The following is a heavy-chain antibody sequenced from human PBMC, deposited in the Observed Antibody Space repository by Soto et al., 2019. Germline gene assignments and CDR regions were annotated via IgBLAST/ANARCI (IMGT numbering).Heavy chain of an antibody. CDR2: INHSGST. Sequence: TSETLSLTCAVYGGSFSGYYWSWIRQPPGKGLEWIGEINHSGSTNYNPSLKSRVTISVDTSKNQFSLKLSSVTAADTAVYYCARACVLRYFDWLLSGFWFDPWGQGTLVTVSS. CDR1: GGSFSGYY. V-gene: IGHV4-34*01. J-gene: IGHJ5*02. D-gene: IGHD3-9*01. CDR3: ARACVLRYFDWLLSGFWFDP.